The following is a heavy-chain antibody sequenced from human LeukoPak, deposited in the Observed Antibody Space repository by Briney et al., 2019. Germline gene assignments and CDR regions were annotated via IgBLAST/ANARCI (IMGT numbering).Heavy chain of an antibody. D-gene: IGHD5-18*01. J-gene: IGHJ4*02. V-gene: IGHV4-34*01. CDR3: ARGDTAMVTDY. CDR1: GGSFSGYY. Sequence: SETLSLTCAVYGGSFSGYYWSWIRQPPGKGLEWIGEINHSGSTNYNPSLKSRVTISVDTSKNQFSLELSSVTAADTAVYYCARGDTAMVTDYWGQGTLVTVSS. CDR2: INHSGST.